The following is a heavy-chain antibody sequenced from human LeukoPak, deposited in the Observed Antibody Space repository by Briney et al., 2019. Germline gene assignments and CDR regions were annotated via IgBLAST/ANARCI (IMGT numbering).Heavy chain of an antibody. V-gene: IGHV4-34*01. Sequence: GSLRLSCAASGFTFSSYSMNWIRQPPGKGLEWIGEINHSGSTNYNPSLKSRVTISVDTSKNQFSLKLSSVTAADTAVYYCARRRGYSGYGSFDYWGQGTLVTVSS. CDR2: INHSGST. CDR1: GFTFSSYS. CDR3: ARRRGYSGYGSFDY. D-gene: IGHD5-12*01. J-gene: IGHJ4*02.